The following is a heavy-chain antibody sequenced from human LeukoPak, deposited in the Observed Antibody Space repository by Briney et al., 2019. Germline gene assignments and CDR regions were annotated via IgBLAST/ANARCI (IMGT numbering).Heavy chain of an antibody. CDR1: GYTFTNHY. D-gene: IGHD6-19*01. J-gene: IGHJ4*02. Sequence: ASVKVSCKASGYTFTNHYMYWVRQAPGEGLEWMGIINPSGGSTSYAQKFQGRVTMTRDTSTRTVYMEVSSLRSEDTAVYYCARAAVAGIDWGQGTLVTVSS. CDR3: ARAAVAGID. V-gene: IGHV1-46*01. CDR2: INPSGGST.